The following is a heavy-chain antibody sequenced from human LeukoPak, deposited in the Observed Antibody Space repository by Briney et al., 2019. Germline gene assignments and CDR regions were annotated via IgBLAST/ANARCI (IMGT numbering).Heavy chain of an antibody. J-gene: IGHJ6*03. D-gene: IGHD3-10*01. CDR2: ISDSSGST. V-gene: IGHV3-23*01. CDR1: GFTFSSYG. CDR3: AKVRTRWTMVRGVPYMDV. Sequence: PGGSLRLSCAASGFTFSSYGMHWVRQAPGKGLEWVSAISDSSGSTYYADSVKGRFTISRDNSKNTLYLQMNSLRAEDTAVYYCAKVRTRWTMVRGVPYMDVWGKGTTVTVSS.